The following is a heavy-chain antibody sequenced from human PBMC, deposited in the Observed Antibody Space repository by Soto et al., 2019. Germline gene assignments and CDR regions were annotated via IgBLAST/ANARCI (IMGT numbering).Heavy chain of an antibody. D-gene: IGHD3-22*01. CDR3: ATSYYDSSGYYYSGT. CDR2: IYYRGST. J-gene: IGHJ4*02. CDR1: PGPLSSYY. Sequence: SETLSLTCTLSPGPLSSYYWSWIRQPPGKGLEWTGYIYYRGSTNYTPSLKSRVTISVDTSKNQFSLKLSSVTAADTAVYYCATSYYDSSGYYYSGTWGQGTLVTVSS. V-gene: IGHV4-59*01.